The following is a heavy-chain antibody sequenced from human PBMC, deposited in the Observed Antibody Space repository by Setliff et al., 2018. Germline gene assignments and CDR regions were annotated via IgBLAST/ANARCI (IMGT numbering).Heavy chain of an antibody. CDR1: GGSISSSSYY. V-gene: IGHV4-39*02. J-gene: IGHJ6*03. CDR2: IYYSGST. Sequence: SETLSLTCTVSGGSISSSSYYRGWIRQPPGKGLEWIGSIYYSGSTYYNPSLKSRVTISVDTSKNQFSLKLSSVTAADTAVYYCARDEFLEGSYYYYYYMDVWGKGTTVTVSS. CDR3: ARDEFLEGSYYYYYYMDV. D-gene: IGHD3-3*01.